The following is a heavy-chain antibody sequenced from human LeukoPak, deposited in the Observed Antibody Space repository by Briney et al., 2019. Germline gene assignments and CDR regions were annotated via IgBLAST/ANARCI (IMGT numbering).Heavy chain of an antibody. CDR3: ARAAAADDRGYYYYYMDV. D-gene: IGHD6-13*01. Sequence: SVKVSCKASGGTFSSYAISWVRQAPGQGLEWMGGIIPIFGTANYAHTFQGRVTITTDESTSTAYMELSSLRSEDTAVYYCARAAAADDRGYYYYYMDVWGKGTTVTVSS. V-gene: IGHV1-69*05. J-gene: IGHJ6*03. CDR1: GGTFSSYA. CDR2: IIPIFGTA.